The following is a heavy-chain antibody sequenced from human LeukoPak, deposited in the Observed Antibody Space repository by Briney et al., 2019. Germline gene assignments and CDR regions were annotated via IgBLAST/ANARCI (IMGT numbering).Heavy chain of an antibody. V-gene: IGHV3-23*01. D-gene: IGHD3-22*01. CDR1: GFTFSSYDFSNYA. CDR2: ISDICGRT. CDR3: AKISSIHDSSGYYYPEDAFDI. Sequence: GGSLRLSCAASGFTFSSYDFSNYAMSWVRQAPGKGLEWVSAISDICGRTYYADSVKGRFTISRDNSKNTLYLQMNSLRAEDTAVYYCAKISSIHDSSGYYYPEDAFDIWGQGTMVTVSS. J-gene: IGHJ3*02.